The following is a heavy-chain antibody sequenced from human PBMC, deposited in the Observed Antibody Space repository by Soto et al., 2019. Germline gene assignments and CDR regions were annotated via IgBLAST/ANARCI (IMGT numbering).Heavy chain of an antibody. CDR1: GYTFTAYN. J-gene: IGHJ3*01. D-gene: IGHD3-9*01. CDR2: LNTNTGGA. CDR3: PITYFYDGTGSDDPFDV. V-gene: IGHV1-2*02. Sequence: ASVKVSCKASGYTFTAYNVHWLRQAPGQGLEWMGWLNTNTGGAIYAQKFKGRVSMTRDTSITTAYMELGRLTSDDTAAYYCPITYFYDGTGSDDPFDVWGQGTMVAVSS.